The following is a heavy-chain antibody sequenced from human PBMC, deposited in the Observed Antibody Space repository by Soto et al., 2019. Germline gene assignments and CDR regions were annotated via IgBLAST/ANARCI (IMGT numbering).Heavy chain of an antibody. CDR1: GFSFSSYA. Sequence: GGSLRLSCAASGFSFSSYAMSWVRQAPGKGLEWVSAVSGSGGSTYYADSVKGRFTMSRDNAKNSLFLQMSSLRAEDTAVYYCVREITRFRYLDYWGQGTLVTVSS. V-gene: IGHV3-23*01. D-gene: IGHD3-3*01. J-gene: IGHJ4*02. CDR3: VREITRFRYLDY. CDR2: VSGSGGST.